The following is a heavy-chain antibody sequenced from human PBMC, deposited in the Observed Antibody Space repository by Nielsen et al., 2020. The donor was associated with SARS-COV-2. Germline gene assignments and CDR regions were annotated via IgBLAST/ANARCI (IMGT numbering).Heavy chain of an antibody. CDR2: ISSSSSYI. CDR3: ARAAGTGYFDY. D-gene: IGHD6-13*01. J-gene: IGHJ4*02. Sequence: GGSLRLSCAASGFTFSSYSMNWVRQAPGKGLEWVSSISSSSSYIYYADSVKGRFTISRDDAKSSLYLQMNSLRAGDTAVYYCARAAGTGYFDYWGQGTLVTVSS. CDR1: GFTFSSYS. V-gene: IGHV3-21*01.